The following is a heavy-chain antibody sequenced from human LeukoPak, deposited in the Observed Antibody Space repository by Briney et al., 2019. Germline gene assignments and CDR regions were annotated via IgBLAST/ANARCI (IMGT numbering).Heavy chain of an antibody. CDR1: GYTFTGYY. CDR2: INPNSGGT. V-gene: IGHV1-2*06. D-gene: IGHD3-16*01. CDR3: ARDLGEWSYYFDY. Sequence: GASVKVSYKASGYTFTGYYMHWVRQAPGQGLEWMGRINPNSGGTNYAQKFQGRVTMTRDTSISTAYMELSRLRSDDTAVYCCARDLGEWSYYFDYWGQGTLVTVSS. J-gene: IGHJ4*02.